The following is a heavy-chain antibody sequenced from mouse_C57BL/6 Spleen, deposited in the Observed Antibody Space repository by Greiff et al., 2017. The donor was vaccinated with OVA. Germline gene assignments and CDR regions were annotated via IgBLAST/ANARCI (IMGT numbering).Heavy chain of an antibody. J-gene: IGHJ2*01. Sequence: VQLQQSGPELVKPGASVKISCKASGYTFTDYYMNWVKQSHGKSLEWIGDINPNNGGTSYNQKFKGKATLTVDKSSSTAYMELRSLTSEDSAVYYCARGKLGYWGQGTTLTVSS. CDR1: GYTFTDYY. V-gene: IGHV1-26*01. CDR2: INPNNGGT. CDR3: ARGKLGY.